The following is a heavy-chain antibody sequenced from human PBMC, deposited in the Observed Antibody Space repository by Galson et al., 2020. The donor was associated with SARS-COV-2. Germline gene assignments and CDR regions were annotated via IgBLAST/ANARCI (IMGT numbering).Heavy chain of an antibody. D-gene: IGHD7-27*01. V-gene: IGHV3-23*01. CDR1: GFTFSSYA. CDR2: IDNGGGAT. Sequence: GESLKISCAASGFTFSSYAMNWVRQAPGKGLEWVSDIDNGGGATYYADSVRGRFTISRDNSKNTLYLQMNSLRAEDTAVYDCAKATRTSWATFDSWGQGILVTVSS. CDR3: AKATRTSWATFDS. J-gene: IGHJ4*02.